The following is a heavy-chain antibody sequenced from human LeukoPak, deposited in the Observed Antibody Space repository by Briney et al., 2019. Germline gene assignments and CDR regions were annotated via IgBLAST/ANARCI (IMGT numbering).Heavy chain of an antibody. CDR1: GGSISSYY. CDR2: IYYSGST. V-gene: IGHV4-59*12. CDR3: ARDGSYDSMNDAFDI. D-gene: IGHD3-22*01. Sequence: PSETLSLTCTVSGGSISSYYWSWIRQPPGKGLEWIGYIYYSGSTYYNPSLKSRVTISVDTSKNQFSLKLSSVTAADTAVYYCARDGSYDSMNDAFDIWGQGTMVAVSS. J-gene: IGHJ3*02.